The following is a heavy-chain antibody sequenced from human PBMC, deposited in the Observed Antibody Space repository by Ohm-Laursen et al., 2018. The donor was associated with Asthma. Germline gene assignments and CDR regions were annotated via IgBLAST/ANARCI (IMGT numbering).Heavy chain of an antibody. CDR3: ARDVGDLYFDY. CDR2: INSDGSST. CDR1: GFTFSSYW. V-gene: IGHV3-74*01. Sequence: SLRLSCAASGFTFSSYWVHWVRQAPGKGLVWVSRINSDGSSTSYADSVKGRFTISRDNAKNTPYLQMNSLRAEDTAVYYCARDVGDLYFDYWGQGTLVTVSS. J-gene: IGHJ4*02. D-gene: IGHD2-21*02.